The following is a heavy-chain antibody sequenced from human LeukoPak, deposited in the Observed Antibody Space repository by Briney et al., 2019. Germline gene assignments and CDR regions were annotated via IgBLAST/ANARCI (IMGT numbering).Heavy chain of an antibody. V-gene: IGHV1-18*01. CDR2: ISAYNGNT. J-gene: IGHJ4*02. CDR1: GYTFTSYG. Sequence: ASVKVSCKASGYTFTSYGISWVRQAPGQGLEWMGWISAYNGNTNYAQKLQGRVTMTTDTSTSTAYMELRSLRSDDTAVYYCARSPNYYGSGSYLDYWGQGTLVTVSS. CDR3: ARSPNYYGSGSYLDY. D-gene: IGHD3-10*01.